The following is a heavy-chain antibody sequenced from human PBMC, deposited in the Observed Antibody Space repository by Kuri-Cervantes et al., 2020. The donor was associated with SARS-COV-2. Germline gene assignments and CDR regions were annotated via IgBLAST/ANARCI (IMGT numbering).Heavy chain of an antibody. Sequence: GESLKISCAASGFTFDDYAMHWVRQAPGKGLEWVANIKQDGSEKYYVDSVKGRFTISRDNAKNSLYLQMNSLRPEDTAVYYCAKVETASLDYWGQGTLVTVSS. CDR2: IKQDGSEK. V-gene: IGHV3-7*01. J-gene: IGHJ4*02. CDR1: GFTFDDYA. CDR3: AKVETASLDY. D-gene: IGHD3-3*01.